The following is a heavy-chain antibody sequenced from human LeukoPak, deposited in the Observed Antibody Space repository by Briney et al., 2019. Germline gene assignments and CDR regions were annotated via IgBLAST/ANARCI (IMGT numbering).Heavy chain of an antibody. V-gene: IGHV1-2*02. Sequence: ASVKVSCKASGYTFTGYYMHWVRQAPGQGLEWMGWFNPNSGGTNYAQKFQGRVTMTRDTSISTAYMELSRLRSDDTAVYYCASCRDIFGPAGDYWGQGTLVTVSS. J-gene: IGHJ4*02. CDR3: ASCRDIFGPAGDY. D-gene: IGHD3-3*01. CDR2: FNPNSGGT. CDR1: GYTFTGYY.